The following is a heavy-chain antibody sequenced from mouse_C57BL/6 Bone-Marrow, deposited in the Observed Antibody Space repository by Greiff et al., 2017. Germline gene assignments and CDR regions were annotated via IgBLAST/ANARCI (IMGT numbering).Heavy chain of an antibody. J-gene: IGHJ4*01. Sequence: QVQLKQSGPGLVAPSQSLSITCTVSGFSLTSYAISWVRQPPGKGLEWLGVIWTGGGTNYNSALKSRLSISKDNSKSQVFLKMNSLQTDDTARYYCASQVSGPYYYAMDYWGQGTSVTVSS. CDR1: GFSLTSYA. CDR2: IWTGGGT. V-gene: IGHV2-9-1*01. CDR3: ASQVSGPYYYAMDY.